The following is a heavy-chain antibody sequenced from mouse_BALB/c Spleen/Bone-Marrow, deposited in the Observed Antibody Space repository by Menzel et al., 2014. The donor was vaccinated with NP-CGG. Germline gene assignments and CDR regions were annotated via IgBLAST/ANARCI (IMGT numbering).Heavy chain of an antibody. J-gene: IGHJ1*01. CDR2: ISSGGSHT. D-gene: IGHD2-3*01. Sequence: VQLQQSGGDLVKPGGSLKLSCAASGFTFSSYDMSWVRQTPDKRLEWVATISSGGSHTYYPDSVKGRFTISRDNAKNTLYLQMSSLRSKDTAMYYCARLDGYSLWYFDVWGAGTTVTVSS. V-gene: IGHV5-6*01. CDR3: ARLDGYSLWYFDV. CDR1: GFTFSSYD.